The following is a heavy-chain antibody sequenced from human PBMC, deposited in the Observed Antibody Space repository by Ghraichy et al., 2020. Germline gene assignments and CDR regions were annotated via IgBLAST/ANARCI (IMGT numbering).Heavy chain of an antibody. CDR3: AKRGAASAATSWFDP. CDR2: ISGSGDNT. Sequence: GGCVGREGKASGFTFNSYAMSWVRQAPGKGLEWVSDISGSGDNTYYAQSVKGRFTISRDNSKNTLYLQMNSLRADDTAVYYCAKRGAASAATSWFDPWGQVTLVIVSS. V-gene: IGHV3-23*01. D-gene: IGHD2-15*01. J-gene: IGHJ5*02. CDR1: GFTFNSYA.